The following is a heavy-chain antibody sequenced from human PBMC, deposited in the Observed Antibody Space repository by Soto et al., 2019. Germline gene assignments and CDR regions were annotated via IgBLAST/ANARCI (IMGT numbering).Heavy chain of an antibody. CDR3: AVRVYAPTDYYYYGMDV. D-gene: IGHD2-8*01. CDR2: MNPNSGNT. CDR1: GYTFTSYD. V-gene: IGHV1-8*01. J-gene: IGHJ6*02. Sequence: VQLVQSGAEVKKPGASVKVSCKASGYTFTSYDINWVRQATGQGLEWMGWMNPNSGNTGYAQKFQGRVTMTRNTSISTAYMELSSLRSEDTAVYYCAVRVYAPTDYYYYGMDVWGQGTTVTVSS.